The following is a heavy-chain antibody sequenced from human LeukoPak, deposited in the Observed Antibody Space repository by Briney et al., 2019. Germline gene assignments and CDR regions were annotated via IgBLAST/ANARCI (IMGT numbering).Heavy chain of an antibody. CDR2: ISSSSSYI. V-gene: IGHV3-21*01. Sequence: GGFLRLSCAASGFTFSSYSMNWVRQAPGKGLEWVSSISSSSSYIYYADSVKGRFTISRDNAKNSLYLQTNSLRAEDTAVYYCARDLTVGATVRYFDYWGQGTLVTVSS. CDR1: GFTFSSYS. D-gene: IGHD1-26*01. CDR3: ARDLTVGATVRYFDY. J-gene: IGHJ4*02.